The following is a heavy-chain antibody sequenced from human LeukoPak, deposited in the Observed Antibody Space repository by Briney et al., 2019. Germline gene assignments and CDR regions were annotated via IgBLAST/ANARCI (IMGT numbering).Heavy chain of an antibody. CDR2: ISSSSTYI. J-gene: IGHJ4*02. CDR1: GFTFSSYS. CDR3: AKGTSSSWTTDY. D-gene: IGHD6-13*01. V-gene: IGHV3-21*04. Sequence: GGSLRLSCAASGFTFSSYSMNWVRQAPGKGLEWVSSISSSSTYIYYADSVKGRFTISRDNSRNTLYLQMNSLRAEDTALYYCAKGTSSSWTTDYWGQGTLVTVSS.